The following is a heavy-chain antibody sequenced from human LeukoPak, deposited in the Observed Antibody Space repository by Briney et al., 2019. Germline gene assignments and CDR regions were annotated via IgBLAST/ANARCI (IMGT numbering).Heavy chain of an antibody. CDR1: GGSISSSSYY. Sequence: SETLSLTCTVSGGSISSSSYYWGWIRQPPGKGLEWIGSIYYSGSTYYNPSLKSRVTISVDTSKNQSSLKLSSVTAADTAVYYCARRGALPYNWFDPWGQGTLVTVSS. CDR2: IYYSGST. J-gene: IGHJ5*02. CDR3: ARRGALPYNWFDP. V-gene: IGHV4-39*01. D-gene: IGHD4/OR15-4a*01.